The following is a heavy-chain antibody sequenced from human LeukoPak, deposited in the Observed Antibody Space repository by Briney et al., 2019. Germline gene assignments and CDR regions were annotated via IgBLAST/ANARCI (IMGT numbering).Heavy chain of an antibody. J-gene: IGHJ2*01. Sequence: SETLSLTCIVSGGSITTYYWSWIRQPPGKGLEWIGYIYHSVSTNYNPSLKSRVTISVDTSKNQFSLKLSSVTAADTAAYYCAGSSLLNYYFDFWGRGTLVTVSS. CDR3: AGSSLLNYYFDF. CDR1: GGSITTYY. D-gene: IGHD2/OR15-2a*01. CDR2: IYHSVST. V-gene: IGHV4-59*03.